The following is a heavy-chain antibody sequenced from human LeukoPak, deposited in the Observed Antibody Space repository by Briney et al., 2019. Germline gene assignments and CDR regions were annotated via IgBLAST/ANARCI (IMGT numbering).Heavy chain of an antibody. V-gene: IGHV3-11*04. J-gene: IGHJ6*03. CDR3: ARDVGEEIAAAGTYYYYMDV. CDR2: ISSSGSTI. Sequence: GGSLRLSCAASGFTFSDSYMSWIRQAPGKGLEWVSYISSSGSTIYYADSVKGRFTISRDNAKNSLYLQMNSLRAEDTAVYYCARDVGEEIAAAGTYYYYMDVWGKGTTVTVSS. D-gene: IGHD6-13*01. CDR1: GFTFSDSY.